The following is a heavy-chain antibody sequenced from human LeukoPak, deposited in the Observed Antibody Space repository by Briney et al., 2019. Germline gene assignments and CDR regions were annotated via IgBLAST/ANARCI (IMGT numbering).Heavy chain of an antibody. Sequence: PSQTLSLTCTVSGGSISSGGYYWSWIRQHPGKGREWIVYIYYSGSTYYNPSLKSRVAISVDTSKNQFSLKLSSVTAADTAVYYCARSHSKATVGDFDPWGQGTLVTVSS. CDR2: IYYSGST. CDR3: ARSHSKATVGDFDP. CDR1: GGSISSGGYY. J-gene: IGHJ5*02. D-gene: IGHD2-21*02. V-gene: IGHV4-31*03.